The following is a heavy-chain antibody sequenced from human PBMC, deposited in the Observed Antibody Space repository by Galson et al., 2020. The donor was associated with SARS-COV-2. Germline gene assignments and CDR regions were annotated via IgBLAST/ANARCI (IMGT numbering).Heavy chain of an antibody. Sequence: GGSLRLSCTASGFTFGDYAMSWFRQAPGKGLEWVGFIRSKAYGGTTEYAASVKGRFTISRDDSKSIAYLQMNSLKTEDTAVYYCTRDGWGVAVPYYFDYWGQGTLVTVSS. CDR1: GFTFGDYA. V-gene: IGHV3-49*03. D-gene: IGHD3-10*01. CDR3: TRDGWGVAVPYYFDY. CDR2: IRSKAYGGTT. J-gene: IGHJ4*02.